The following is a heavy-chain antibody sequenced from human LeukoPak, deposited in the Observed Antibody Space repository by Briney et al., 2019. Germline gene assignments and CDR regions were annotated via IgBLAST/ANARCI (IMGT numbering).Heavy chain of an antibody. D-gene: IGHD6-25*01. CDR3: ARSSGTGTFSY. J-gene: IGHJ4*02. V-gene: IGHV4-39*02. CDR1: GDSISRSTYY. Sequence: PSEALSLTCTVSGDSISRSTYYWAWIRQPPGKGLEWIGSVYYGRSPYFNPSLESRATISVDTSKNHFSLKMSSVTAADTAVYYCARSSGTGTFSYWGQGTLVTVSS. CDR2: VYYGRSP.